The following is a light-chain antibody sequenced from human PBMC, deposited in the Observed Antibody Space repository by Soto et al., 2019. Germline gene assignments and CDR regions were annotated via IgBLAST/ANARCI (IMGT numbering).Light chain of an antibody. CDR1: SSDVGDYNY. J-gene: IGLJ1*01. V-gene: IGLV2-8*01. Sequence: QSALTQPPSASGSPGQSVTISCTGTSSDVGDYNYVSWYQQHPGKAPKLMIYEVSKRPSGVPDRFSGYKSGNTASLTLSGLQAEDEADYYCSSYAGSLYVFGTGTKLTVL. CDR3: SSYAGSLYV. CDR2: EVS.